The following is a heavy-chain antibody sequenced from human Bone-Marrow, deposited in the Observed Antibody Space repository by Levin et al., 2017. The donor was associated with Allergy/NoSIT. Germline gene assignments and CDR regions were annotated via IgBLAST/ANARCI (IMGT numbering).Heavy chain of an antibody. D-gene: IGHD3-10*01. CDR1: EFLFSSSS. CDR2: ISPDGNTE. Sequence: LSLTCAASEFLFSSSSMHWVRQAPGKGLEWVALISPDGNTEFYADSVKGRFTISRDNSKNTLYLQMNSLRPEDWAVYFCARGVGVITYFDSWGQGTQVTVSS. V-gene: IGHV3-30-3*01. J-gene: IGHJ4*02. CDR3: ARGVGVITYFDS.